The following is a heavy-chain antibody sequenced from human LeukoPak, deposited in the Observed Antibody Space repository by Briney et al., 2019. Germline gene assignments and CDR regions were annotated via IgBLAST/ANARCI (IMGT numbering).Heavy chain of an antibody. J-gene: IGHJ4*02. V-gene: IGHV1-69*13. CDR3: AREVPSIVGATSFDY. Sequence: GASVKVSCKASGGTFSSYTFSWVRQAPGQGLEWMGGIIPIFGTANYAQKFQGRVTITADESTNTAYMELSSLRSEDTAVYYCAREVPSIVGATSFDYWGQGTLVTVSS. CDR1: GGTFSSYT. CDR2: IIPIFGTA. D-gene: IGHD1-26*01.